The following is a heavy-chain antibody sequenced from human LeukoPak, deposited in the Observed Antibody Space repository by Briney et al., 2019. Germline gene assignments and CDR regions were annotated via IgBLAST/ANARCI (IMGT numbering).Heavy chain of an antibody. CDR3: ARLHYDSSGYYYDPYYYYYMDV. J-gene: IGHJ6*03. D-gene: IGHD3-22*01. CDR2: IYLGESDT. V-gene: IGHV5-51*01. Sequence: GESLKISCKGSGYSFTSYWIGWVRQMPGKGLEWMGIIYLGESDTRYSPTFQGQVTISADKSISTAYLQWSSLKASDTAMYYCARLHYDSSGYYYDPYYYYYMDVWGKGTTVTVSS. CDR1: GYSFTSYW.